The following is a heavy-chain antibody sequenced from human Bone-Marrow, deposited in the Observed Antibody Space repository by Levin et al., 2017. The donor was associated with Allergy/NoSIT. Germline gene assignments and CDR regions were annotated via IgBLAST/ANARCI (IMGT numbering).Heavy chain of an antibody. V-gene: IGHV3-33*01. CDR1: GFTFSSYG. Sequence: GGSLRLSCAASGFTFSSYGLHWVRQAPGKGLEWVAGIWYRGSKEYYADSVKGRFTISRDNSKNTLNLQMSSLRGEDTAVYYCTIRGWFGELDDGFDIWGQGTMVTVS. CDR3: TIRGWFGELDDGFDI. D-gene: IGHD3-10*01. J-gene: IGHJ3*02. CDR2: IWYRGSKE.